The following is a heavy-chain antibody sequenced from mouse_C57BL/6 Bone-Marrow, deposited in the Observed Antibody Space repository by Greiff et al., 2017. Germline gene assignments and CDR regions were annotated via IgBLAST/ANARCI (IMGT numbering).Heavy chain of an antibody. CDR2: ISDGGSYT. V-gene: IGHV5-4*01. Sequence: EVQLVESGGGLVKPGGSLKLSCAASGFTFSSYAMSWVRQTPEKRLEWVATISDGGSYTYYPDNVKGRFTISRDNAKNNLYLQMSHLKSEDTAMYYCAREFVKGFAYWGQGTLVTVSA. J-gene: IGHJ3*01. CDR1: GFTFSSYA. CDR3: AREFVKGFAY.